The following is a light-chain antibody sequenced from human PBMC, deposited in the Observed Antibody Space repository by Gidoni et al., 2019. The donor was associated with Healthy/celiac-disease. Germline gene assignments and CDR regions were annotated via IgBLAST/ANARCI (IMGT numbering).Light chain of an antibody. V-gene: IGKV4-1*01. CDR2: WAS. J-gene: IGKJ1*01. CDR1: QSVLYSSNNKNY. Sequence: DIVMTQSPDSLAVSLGERATINCKSSQSVLYSSNNKNYLAWYQQKPGQPPKLLIYWASTRESGVPARFSGSGSGKDFTLTISSLQAEDGAVYYCQQYYSTHWTFGQGTKVEIK. CDR3: QQYYSTHWT.